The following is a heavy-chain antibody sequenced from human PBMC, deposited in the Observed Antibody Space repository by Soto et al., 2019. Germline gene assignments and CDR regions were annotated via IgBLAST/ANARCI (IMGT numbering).Heavy chain of an antibody. CDR2: ISYDGSNK. Sequence: GGSLRLSCAASGFTFSSYGMHWVRQAPGKGLEWVAVISYDGSNKYYADSVKGRFTISRDNSKNQLYLQMNSLRAEDTAVYYCAKDSKKAVAAAPFDYWGQGTLVTVSS. CDR3: AKDSKKAVAAAPFDY. D-gene: IGHD6-19*01. J-gene: IGHJ4*02. V-gene: IGHV3-30*18. CDR1: GFTFSSYG.